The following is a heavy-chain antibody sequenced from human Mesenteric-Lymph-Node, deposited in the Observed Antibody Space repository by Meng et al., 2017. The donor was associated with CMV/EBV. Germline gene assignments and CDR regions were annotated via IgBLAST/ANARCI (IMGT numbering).Heavy chain of an antibody. V-gene: IGHV3-21*01. J-gene: IGHJ6*02. D-gene: IGHD2-15*01. Sequence: GGSLRLSCAASGFTFSTYSINWVRQAPGKGLEWLSSITSNVLYIYDADSVKGRFTISRENAKNSLYLQMNSLRAEDTAVYYCARDVLGPYYYYGFDVWGQGTTVTVSS. CDR3: ARDVLGPYYYYGFDV. CDR2: ITSNVLYI. CDR1: GFTFSTYS.